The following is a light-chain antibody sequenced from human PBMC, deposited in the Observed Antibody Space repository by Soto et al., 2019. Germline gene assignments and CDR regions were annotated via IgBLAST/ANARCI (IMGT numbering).Light chain of an antibody. Sequence: EIVLTQSPGTLSLSPGERATLSCRASQSGSSSYLAWYQKKPGQAPRLLIYGASSRATGIPDRISGGGSGTDFTLTISRLEPEDFAVYYCQQYGSSPYTFGQGTKLEIK. J-gene: IGKJ2*01. CDR1: QSGSSSY. CDR2: GAS. CDR3: QQYGSSPYT. V-gene: IGKV3-20*01.